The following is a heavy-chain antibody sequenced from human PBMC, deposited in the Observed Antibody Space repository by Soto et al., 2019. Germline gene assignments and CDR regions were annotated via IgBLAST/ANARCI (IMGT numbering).Heavy chain of an antibody. CDR1: GFTFNNYA. D-gene: IGHD3-10*01. CDR3: TRDAISIVRGTDNWFDP. CDR2: ISGNGIST. J-gene: IGHJ5*02. V-gene: IGHV3-23*01. Sequence: EVQLLESGGGLIQPGGSLRLSCAASGFTFNNYAMSWVRQAPGKGLEWVSAISGNGISTYYADSVRGRFTISRDNSENTLFLQMIRLRADDTAVYYCTRDAISIVRGTDNWFDPWGQGTLVTVSS.